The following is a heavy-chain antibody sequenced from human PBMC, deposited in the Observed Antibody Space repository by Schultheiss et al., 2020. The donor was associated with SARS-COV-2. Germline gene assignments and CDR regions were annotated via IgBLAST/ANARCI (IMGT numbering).Heavy chain of an antibody. CDR1: GGSISSSNW. V-gene: IGHV4-28*03. CDR3: ARVSGSYPYYYYGMDV. D-gene: IGHD1-26*01. Sequence: SETLSLTCAVSGGSISSSNWWSWIRQPPGKGLEWIGHVYFDGSTYYNPSLNSRVTISVDTSTHQISLSLSSVTAADTAVYYCARVSGSYPYYYYGMDVWGQGTTVTVSS. CDR2: VYFDGST. J-gene: IGHJ6*02.